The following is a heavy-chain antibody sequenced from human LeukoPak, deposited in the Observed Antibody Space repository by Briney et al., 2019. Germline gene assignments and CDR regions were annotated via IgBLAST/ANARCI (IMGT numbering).Heavy chain of an antibody. Sequence: ASVKVSRTASGYTFTSYDINWVRQATGQGLEWMGWMNPNSGNTGYAQKFQGRVTMTRNTSISTAYMELSSLTSEDTAVYYCARNVFGMDVWGQGTTVTVSS. CDR2: MNPNSGNT. J-gene: IGHJ6*02. D-gene: IGHD3-10*02. CDR3: ARNVFGMDV. CDR1: GYTFTSYD. V-gene: IGHV1-8*01.